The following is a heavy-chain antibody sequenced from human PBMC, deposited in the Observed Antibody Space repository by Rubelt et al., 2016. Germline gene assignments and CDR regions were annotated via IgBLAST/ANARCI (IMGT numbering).Heavy chain of an antibody. D-gene: IGHD6-19*01. CDR2: ISHSGST. Sequence: SLTCAVSGGSINDNNWWSWVRQPPGKGLEWIGEISHSGSTSYNPSLQSRVTISMDKSMHHFSLRLSSVTAADTAVYYCARNSIGWSHMAYWGQGTQVTVSS. J-gene: IGHJ4*02. V-gene: IGHV4-4*02. CDR3: ARNSIGWSHMAY. CDR1: GGSINDNNW.